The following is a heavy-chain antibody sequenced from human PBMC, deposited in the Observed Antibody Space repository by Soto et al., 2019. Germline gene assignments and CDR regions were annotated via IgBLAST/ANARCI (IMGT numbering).Heavy chain of an antibody. CDR2: INGYNGNT. D-gene: IGHD1-1*01. Sequence: QVQLVQSGAEVKKPGASVKVSCKASGYSFTNYGFSWVRQAPGQGLEWMGWINGYNGNTNYAPKLQGRFTMTTDTSTSTAYMELGRLTSDATAVYFCAASTATSSLWGQGTLVTVSS. J-gene: IGHJ4*02. CDR3: AASTATSSL. V-gene: IGHV1-18*01. CDR1: GYSFTNYG.